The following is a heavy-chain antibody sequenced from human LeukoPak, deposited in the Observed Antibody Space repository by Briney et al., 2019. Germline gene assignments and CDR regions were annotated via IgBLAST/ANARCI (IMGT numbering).Heavy chain of an antibody. J-gene: IGHJ4*02. CDR1: GGSVSSGSYY. D-gene: IGHD2-15*01. CDR2: IYYSGSI. CDR3: ARGVVVAASPDYFDY. V-gene: IGHV4-61*01. Sequence: SGTLSLTCTVSGGSVSSGSYYWSWIRQPPGKGLEWIGYIYYSGSINYNPSLKSRVTISVDTSKNQFSLKLSSVTAADTAVYYCARGVVVAASPDYFDYWGQGTLVTVSS.